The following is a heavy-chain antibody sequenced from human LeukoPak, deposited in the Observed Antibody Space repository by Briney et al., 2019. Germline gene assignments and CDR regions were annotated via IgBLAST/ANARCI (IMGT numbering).Heavy chain of an antibody. CDR3: AKDGGSGRIDY. V-gene: IGHV3-30*18. CDR1: GFTFSSYG. J-gene: IGHJ4*02. D-gene: IGHD6-19*01. Sequence: PGRSLRLSCAASGFTFSSYGMHWVRQAPGKGLEWVAVISYDGSNKYYADSVKGRFTISRDNSKNTLYLQMNSLRAEDTAVYYCAKDGGSGRIDYWGQGTLVTVSS. CDR2: ISYDGSNK.